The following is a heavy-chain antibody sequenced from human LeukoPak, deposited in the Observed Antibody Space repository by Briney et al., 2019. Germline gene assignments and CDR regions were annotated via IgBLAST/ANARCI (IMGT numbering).Heavy chain of an antibody. CDR3: ARGPGLGSSCKIDY. V-gene: IGHV4-59*02. CDR2: IHYSGST. CDR1: GASVSVSN. D-gene: IGHD1-26*01. Sequence: SETLSLTCTVSGASVSVSNRSWIRQPPEMGLEGIGYIHYSGSTNYSPYHERRVSISVDTSKSQFSLKVRSVTAADTAVYYCARGPGLGSSCKIDYWGEGTLVTVSS. J-gene: IGHJ4*02.